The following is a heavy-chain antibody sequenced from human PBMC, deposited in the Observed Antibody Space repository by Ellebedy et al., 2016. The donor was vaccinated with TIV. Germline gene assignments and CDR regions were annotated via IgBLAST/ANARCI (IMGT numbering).Heavy chain of an antibody. V-gene: IGHV1-2*04. D-gene: IGHD3-10*01. CDR3: ARDSWFGEVDY. CDR1: GYTFTGYY. J-gene: IGHJ4*02. CDR2: INPNSGGT. Sequence: ASVKVSXXASGYTFTGYYMHWVRQAPGQGLEWMGWINPNSGGTNYAQKFQGWVTMTRDTSISTAYMELSRLRSDDTAVYYCARDSWFGEVDYWGQGTLVTVSS.